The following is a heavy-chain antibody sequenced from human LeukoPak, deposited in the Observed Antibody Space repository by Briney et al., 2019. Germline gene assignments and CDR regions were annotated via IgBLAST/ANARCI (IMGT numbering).Heavy chain of an antibody. CDR1: GFTFSNYW. V-gene: IGHV3-74*01. J-gene: IGHJ4*02. CDR3: ARVGYYYDSSGYSFVY. Sequence: PGGSLRLSCAVSGFTFSNYWMHWVRQAPGKGLVWVSRIKTDGSSTRYADSVKGRFTISRDNAKNTLYLQMNSLRAEDTAVYYCARVGYYYDSSGYSFVYWGQGTLVTVSS. D-gene: IGHD3-22*01. CDR2: IKTDGSST.